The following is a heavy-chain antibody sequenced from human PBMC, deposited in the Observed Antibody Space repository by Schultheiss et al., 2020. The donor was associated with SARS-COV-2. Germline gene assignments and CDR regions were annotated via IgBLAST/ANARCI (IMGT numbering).Heavy chain of an antibody. CDR2: IKSKTDGGTT. D-gene: IGHD3-3*01. J-gene: IGHJ3*02. CDR1: GFTSSNAW. Sequence: GESLKISCAASGFTSSNAWMSWVRQAPGKGLEWVGRIKSKTDGGTTDYAAPVKGRFTISRDDSKNTLYLQMNSLKTEDTAVYYCTRTTIFGVVNDAFDIWGQGTMVTV. CDR3: TRTTIFGVVNDAFDI. V-gene: IGHV3-15*01.